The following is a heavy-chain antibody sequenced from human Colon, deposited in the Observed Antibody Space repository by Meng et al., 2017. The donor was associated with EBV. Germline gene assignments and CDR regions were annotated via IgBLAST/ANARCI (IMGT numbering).Heavy chain of an antibody. CDR2: INYSGNT. CDR3: ARRLAALDY. Sequence: QVQLQQWGAGLLKPSETLSLSCAVYGGSFRGYYWTWIRQPPGKGLEWVAEINYSGNTNYSPPLKSRVTISIDTSKNQFSLKLSSVTAADTAIYYCARRLAALDYWGQGTLVTVAS. D-gene: IGHD6-19*01. V-gene: IGHV4-34*01. J-gene: IGHJ4*02. CDR1: GGSFRGYY.